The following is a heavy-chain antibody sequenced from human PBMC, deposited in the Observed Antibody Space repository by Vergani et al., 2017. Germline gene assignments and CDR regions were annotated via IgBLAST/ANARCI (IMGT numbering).Heavy chain of an antibody. V-gene: IGHV4-28*03. J-gene: IGHJ4*02. CDR2: IYYSGST. CDR3: ARDRRGSGSYYLFDY. CDR1: GYSISSSNW. Sequence: QVQLPESGPGLVKPSDTLSLTCAVSGYSISSSNWWGWIRQPPGKGLEWIGYIYYSGSTYYNPSLKSRVTISVDTSKNQFSLKLSSVTAADTAVYYCARDRRGSGSYYLFDYWGQGTLVTVSS. D-gene: IGHD3-10*01.